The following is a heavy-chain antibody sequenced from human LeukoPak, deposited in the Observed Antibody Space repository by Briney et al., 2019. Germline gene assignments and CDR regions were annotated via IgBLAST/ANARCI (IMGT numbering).Heavy chain of an antibody. CDR2: ISSSSSTI. CDR3: ARDDCSSTSCPVDY. CDR1: GFTFSSYS. J-gene: IGHJ4*02. D-gene: IGHD2-2*01. V-gene: IGHV3-48*01. Sequence: GGSLRLSCAASGFTFSSYSMNWVRQAPGKGLEWVSYISSSSSTIYYADSVKGRFTISRDNAKNSLYLQMNSLRAEDTAVYYCARDDCSSTSCPVDYWGQGTLVTVSS.